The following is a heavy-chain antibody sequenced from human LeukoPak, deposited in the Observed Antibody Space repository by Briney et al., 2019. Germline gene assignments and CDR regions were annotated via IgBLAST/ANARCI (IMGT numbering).Heavy chain of an antibody. CDR1: GFTFSIYG. D-gene: IGHD3-9*01. Sequence: GGSLRLSCAASGFTFSIYGMHWVRQAPGKGLEWVAVIWYDGSNKYYADSVKGRFTISRENSKNTLYLQMNSLRAEDTAVYYCAREQNFDWELYGMDVWGKGTTVTVSS. CDR2: IWYDGSNK. CDR3: AREQNFDWELYGMDV. V-gene: IGHV3-33*01. J-gene: IGHJ6*04.